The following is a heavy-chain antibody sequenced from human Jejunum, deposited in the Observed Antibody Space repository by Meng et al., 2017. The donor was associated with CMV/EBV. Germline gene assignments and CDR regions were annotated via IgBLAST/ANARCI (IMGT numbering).Heavy chain of an antibody. J-gene: IGHJ4*02. D-gene: IGHD2-15*01. CDR3: AHRPGYCSGGTCYGNFDY. CDR1: SLSTSGVG. CDR2: IFSDDRK. V-gene: IGHV2-5*02. Sequence: SLSTSGVGVGWLRQPPGEALEWLALIFSDDRKCYSPSLKNRLTITKDTSKNQVVLTMTNMDPVDTATYYCAHRPGYCSGGTCYGNFDYWGQGALVTSPQ.